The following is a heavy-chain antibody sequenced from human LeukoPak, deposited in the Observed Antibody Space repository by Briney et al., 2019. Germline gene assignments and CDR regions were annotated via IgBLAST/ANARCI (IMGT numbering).Heavy chain of an antibody. CDR2: IKQDGTEK. D-gene: IGHD3-10*01. CDR3: AKLAKYFYGSETYYFFEH. V-gene: IGHV3-7*01. J-gene: IGHJ4*02. Sequence: QPGGSLRLSCAASGFTFSNYAMSWVRQAPGKGLEWVANIKQDGTEKYYVDSVKGRFTISRDNAKNSLYLQMNSLRVEDTAVYYCAKLAKYFYGSETYYFFEHWGQGTPVTASS. CDR1: GFTFSNYA.